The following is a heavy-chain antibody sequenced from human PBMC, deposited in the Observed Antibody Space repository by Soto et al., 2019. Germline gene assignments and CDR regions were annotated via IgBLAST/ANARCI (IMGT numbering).Heavy chain of an antibody. CDR3: TTGEGNYFDS. J-gene: IGHJ4*02. Sequence: EVQLVESGGDLVQPGGSLRLSCEASGFTFSDAWMHWVRQAPGKGLEWVGRIKSKTHGETTDYAAPVKGRFTISRDDSKNTVYLQMNSLKTEDTGVYYCTTGEGNYFDSWGPGTLVTASS. CDR1: GFTFSDAW. CDR2: IKSKTHGETT. V-gene: IGHV3-15*07. D-gene: IGHD3-10*01.